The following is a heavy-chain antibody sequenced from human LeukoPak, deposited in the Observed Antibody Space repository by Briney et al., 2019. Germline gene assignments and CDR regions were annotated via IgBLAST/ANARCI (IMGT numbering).Heavy chain of an antibody. V-gene: IGHV1-46*01. CDR3: ARDPRGIAAAGLDAFDI. D-gene: IGHD6-13*01. CDR1: GYTFTSYY. Sequence: GASVKVSCKASGYTFTSYYMHWVRQAPGQGLEWMGIINPSGGSTSYAQKFQGRVTMTRDTSTSTVYMELSSLRSEDTAVYYCARDPRGIAAAGLDAFDIWGQGTMVTVSS. J-gene: IGHJ3*02. CDR2: INPSGGST.